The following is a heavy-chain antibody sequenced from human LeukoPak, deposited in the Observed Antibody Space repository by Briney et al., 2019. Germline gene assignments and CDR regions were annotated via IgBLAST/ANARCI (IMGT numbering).Heavy chain of an antibody. J-gene: IGHJ5*02. CDR1: GFTFSSYA. V-gene: IGHV3-23*01. CDR2: ISGSGGST. Sequence: GGSLRLSCAASGFTFSSYAMSWVRQAPGKGLEWVSAISGSGGSTYYADSVKGWFTISRDNSKNTLYLQMNSLRAEDTAVYYCAKVPNSSGYLDWFDPWGQGTLVTVSS. CDR3: AKVPNSSGYLDWFDP. D-gene: IGHD3-22*01.